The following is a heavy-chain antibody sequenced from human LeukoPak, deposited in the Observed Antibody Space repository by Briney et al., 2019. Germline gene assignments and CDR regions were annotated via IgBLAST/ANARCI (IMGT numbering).Heavy chain of an antibody. D-gene: IGHD1-26*01. V-gene: IGHV4-59*11. CDR2: IFYSGST. Sequence: SETLSLTCTVSGGSISGHHWSWIRQPPGKGLEWIGNIFYSGSTNYNPSLESRVTMAVDTSRNQFSLKLSSVTAADTAVYYCARDRGGSYPVFDYWGQGTLVTVSS. J-gene: IGHJ4*02. CDR3: ARDRGGSYPVFDY. CDR1: GGSISGHH.